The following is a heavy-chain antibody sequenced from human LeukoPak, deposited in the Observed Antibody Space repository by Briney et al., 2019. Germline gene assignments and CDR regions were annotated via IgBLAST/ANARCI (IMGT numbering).Heavy chain of an antibody. D-gene: IGHD3-22*01. J-gene: IGHJ4*02. CDR1: RFSFSIYG. CDR2: ISYDGNNQ. CDR3: AKGGKYDSSGYSDY. V-gene: IGHV3-30*18. Sequence: GGSLRLSRAASRFSFSIYGMHWVRQAPGKGLEWVAVISYDGNNQYYADSVKGRFTISRDNSKSTLYLQMNSLRAEDTAVYYCAKGGKYDSSGYSDYWGQGTLVTVSS.